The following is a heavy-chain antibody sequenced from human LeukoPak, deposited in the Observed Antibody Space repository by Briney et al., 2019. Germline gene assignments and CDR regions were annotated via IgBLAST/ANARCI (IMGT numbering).Heavy chain of an antibody. V-gene: IGHV4-59*01. Sequence: SETLSLTCTVSGSSISSYYWSWIRQPPGKGLEWIGYIYYSGSTNYNPSLKSRVTISVDTSKNQFSLKLSSVTAADTAVYYCARSLPGWEPPIPYYFDYWGQGTLVTVSS. CDR1: GSSISSYY. D-gene: IGHD1-26*01. CDR2: IYYSGST. J-gene: IGHJ4*02. CDR3: ARSLPGWEPPIPYYFDY.